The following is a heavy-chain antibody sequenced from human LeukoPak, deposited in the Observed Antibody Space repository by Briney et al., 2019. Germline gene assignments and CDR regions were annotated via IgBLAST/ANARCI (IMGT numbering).Heavy chain of an antibody. V-gene: IGHV3-23*01. J-gene: IGHJ3*02. CDR1: GFTFSSYA. Sequence: PGGSLRLSCAASGFTFSSYAMSWVRQAPGKGLEWVSAISGSGGSTYYADSVKGRFTISRDNSKNTLYLQMNSLRAEDTAVYYCAKFDVWGSYRYTWGAFDIWGQGTMVTVSS. D-gene: IGHD3-16*02. CDR2: ISGSGGST. CDR3: AKFDVWGSYRYTWGAFDI.